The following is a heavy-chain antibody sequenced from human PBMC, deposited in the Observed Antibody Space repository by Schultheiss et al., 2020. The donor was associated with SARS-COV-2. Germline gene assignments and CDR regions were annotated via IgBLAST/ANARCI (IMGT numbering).Heavy chain of an antibody. V-gene: IGHV4-34*01. J-gene: IGHJ6*03. Sequence: SETLSLTCAVYGGSFSGYYWSWIRQPPGKGLEWIGEINHSGSTNYNPSLKSRVTISVDTSKNQFSLKLSSVTVADTAVYYCARVRYQLPYYYYYYMDVWGKGTTVTVSS. CDR1: GGSFSGYY. CDR2: INHSGST. CDR3: ARVRYQLPYYYYYYMDV. D-gene: IGHD2-2*01.